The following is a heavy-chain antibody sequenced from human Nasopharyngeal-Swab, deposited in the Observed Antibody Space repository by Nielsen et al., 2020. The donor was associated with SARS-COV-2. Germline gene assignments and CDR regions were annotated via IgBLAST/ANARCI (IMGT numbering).Heavy chain of an antibody. CDR2: ITGNGDTT. D-gene: IGHD6-13*01. Sequence: GGSLRLSCAASGFTFSSYSKSWLRQAPGKGLEWVSTITGNGDTTYYADSVKGRFTISRDNSENTVYLQMNSLRAEDTDLYHCARPLSRDSTWTTEANWFDPWGQGTLVTVSS. CDR3: ARPLSRDSTWTTEANWFDP. J-gene: IGHJ5*02. CDR1: GFTFSSYS. V-gene: IGHV3-23*01.